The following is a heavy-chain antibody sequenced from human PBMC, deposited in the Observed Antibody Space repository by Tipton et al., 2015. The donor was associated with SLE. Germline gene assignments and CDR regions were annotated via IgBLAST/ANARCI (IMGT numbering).Heavy chain of an antibody. CDR3: AREHISSLRDAFEV. Sequence: GLVKPSETLSLSCNVSGYSISSGYYWGWIRQPPGKGLEWIGYIYYSGSTNYNPSLKSRVTISVDTSKNQFNPKLRSVTVVDTAMYYCAREHISSLRDAFEVWGQGTMVTVS. D-gene: IGHD2-15*01. J-gene: IGHJ3*01. CDR2: IYYSGST. CDR1: GYSISSGYY. V-gene: IGHV4-38-2*02.